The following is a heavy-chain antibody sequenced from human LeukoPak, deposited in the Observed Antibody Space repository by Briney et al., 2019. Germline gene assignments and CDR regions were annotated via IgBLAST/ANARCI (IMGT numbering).Heavy chain of an antibody. CDR3: AREGGGVRYFDWLNPVYYYYGMDV. CDR1: GYTFTSYA. CDR2: INAGNGNT. J-gene: IGHJ6*02. D-gene: IGHD3-9*01. Sequence: GASVKVSCKASGYTFTSYAMHWVRQAPGQRLEWMGWINAGNGNTKYSQKFQGRVTITRDTSASTAYMELSSLRSEDTAVYYCAREGGGVRYFDWLNPVYYYYGMDVWGQGTTVTVSS. V-gene: IGHV1-3*01.